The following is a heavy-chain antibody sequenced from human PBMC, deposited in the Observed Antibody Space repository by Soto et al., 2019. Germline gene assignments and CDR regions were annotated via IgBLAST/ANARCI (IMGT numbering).Heavy chain of an antibody. CDR3: ARSPYNWNDGPIDY. V-gene: IGHV3-30-3*01. J-gene: IGHJ4*02. CDR1: GFTFSSYA. D-gene: IGHD1-20*01. CDR2: ISYDGSNK. Sequence: PGGSLRLSCAASGFTFSSYAMHWVRQAPGKGLEWVAVISYDGSNKYYADSVKGRFTISRDNSKNTLYLQMNSLRAEDTAVYYCARSPYNWNDGPIDYWGQGTLVTVSS.